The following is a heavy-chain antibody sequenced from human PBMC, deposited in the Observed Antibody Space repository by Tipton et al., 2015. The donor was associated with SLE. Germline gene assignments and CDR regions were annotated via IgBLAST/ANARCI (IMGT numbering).Heavy chain of an antibody. CDR1: GGSISSYY. CDR2: IYYSGST. CDR3: ARGSPARSGYYYYYYMDV. D-gene: IGHD2-2*01. J-gene: IGHJ6*03. Sequence: TLSLTCTVSGGSISSYYWSRIRQPPGKGLEWIGYIYYSGSTNYNPSLKSRVTISVDTSKNQFSLKLSSVTAADTAVYYCARGSPARSGYYYYYYMDVWGKGTTVTVSS. V-gene: IGHV4-59*01.